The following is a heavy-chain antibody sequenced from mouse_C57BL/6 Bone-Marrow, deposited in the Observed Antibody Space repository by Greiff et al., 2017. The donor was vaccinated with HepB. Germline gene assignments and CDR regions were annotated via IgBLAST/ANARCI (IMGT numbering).Heavy chain of an antibody. Sequence: QVQLQQSGAELVKPGASVKLSCKASSYTFTSYWMHWVKQRPGQGLEWIGMIHPNSGSTNYNEKFKSKATLTVDKSSSTAYMQLRSLTSEDSAVYYCARDYYGSSYAMDYWGQGTSVTVSS. V-gene: IGHV1-64*01. CDR1: SYTFTSYW. CDR2: IHPNSGST. D-gene: IGHD1-1*01. J-gene: IGHJ4*01. CDR3: ARDYYGSSYAMDY.